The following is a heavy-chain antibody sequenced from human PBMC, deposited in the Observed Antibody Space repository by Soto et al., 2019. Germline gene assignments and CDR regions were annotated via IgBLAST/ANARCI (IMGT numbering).Heavy chain of an antibody. CDR2: INPSGGAP. J-gene: IGHJ4*02. D-gene: IGHD2-2*02. CDR3: ARDADGHNSWAIQFHDN. Sequence: QVQLVQSGAEVKKPGASVKLSCKASGYIFSNYYIHWVRQAPGQGLEVMGIINPSGGAPTYARKFTGRVTLTGDTSTSKVYMDLSRLGFEDTVVYYCARDADGHNSWAIQFHDNLGQGTLVTVSS. V-gene: IGHV1-46*01. CDR1: GYIFSNYY.